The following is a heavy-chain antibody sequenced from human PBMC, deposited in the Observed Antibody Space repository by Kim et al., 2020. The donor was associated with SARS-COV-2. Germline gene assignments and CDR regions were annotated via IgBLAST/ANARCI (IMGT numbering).Heavy chain of an antibody. CDR2: INHSGST. CDR1: GGSFSGYY. CDR3: ARGPEARPYYDFWSGYYGAYGMDV. D-gene: IGHD3-3*01. Sequence: SETLSLTCAVYGGSFSGYYWSWIRQPPGKGLEWIGEINHSGSTNYNPSLKSRVTISVDTSKNQFSLKLSSVTAADTAVYYCARGPEARPYYDFWSGYYGAYGMDVWGQGTTVTVSS. J-gene: IGHJ6*02. V-gene: IGHV4-34*01.